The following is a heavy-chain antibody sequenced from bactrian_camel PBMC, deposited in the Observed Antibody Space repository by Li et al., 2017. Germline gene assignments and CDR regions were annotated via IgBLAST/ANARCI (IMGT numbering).Heavy chain of an antibody. J-gene: IGHJ6*01. CDR3: AADPRRHGVLCIRDA. D-gene: IGHD1*01. V-gene: IGHV3S55*01. Sequence: HVQLVESGGGTVQAGGSLRLSCTASGVTSDVSHMGWFRQAPGDLCELVSTISGDGSEYYSDSVKGRFTISSDNAKNTLYLQMNSLKPEDTAIYLCAADPRRHGVLCIRDAWGQGTQVTVS. CDR1: GVTSDVSH. CDR2: ISGDGSE.